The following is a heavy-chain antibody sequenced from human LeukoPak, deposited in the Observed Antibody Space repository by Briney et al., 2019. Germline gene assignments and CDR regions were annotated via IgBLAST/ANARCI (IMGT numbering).Heavy chain of an antibody. Sequence: SETLSLTCTVSGASISSGSSYWSWIRQPPGKGLEWIGYIDHTGSTNYNPSLKSRVTISVDTSKNQFSLKLSSVTAADTAVYYCASSYTVRGVIWEDYWGQGTLVTVSS. J-gene: IGHJ4*02. CDR1: GASISSGSSY. D-gene: IGHD3-10*01. CDR3: ASSYTVRGVIWEDY. CDR2: IDHTGST. V-gene: IGHV4-61*01.